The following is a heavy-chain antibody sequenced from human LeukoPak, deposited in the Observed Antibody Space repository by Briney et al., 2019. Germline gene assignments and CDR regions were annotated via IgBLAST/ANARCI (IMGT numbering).Heavy chain of an antibody. V-gene: IGHV3-66*01. D-gene: IGHD6-19*01. J-gene: IGHJ6*02. CDR1: GFTVSSNY. Sequence: GGSLRLSCAASGFTVSSNYMSWVRQAPGQGLEWVSVIYSGGSTYYADSVKGRFTISRDNSKNTLYLQMNSLRAEDTAVYYCARASGWYGYYYYGMDVWGQGTTVTVSS. CDR3: ARASGWYGYYYYGMDV. CDR2: IYSGGST.